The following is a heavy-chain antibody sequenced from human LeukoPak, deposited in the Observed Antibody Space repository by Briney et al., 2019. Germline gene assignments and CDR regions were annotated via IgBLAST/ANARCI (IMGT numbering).Heavy chain of an antibody. CDR2: IIPIFGIA. CDR1: GGTFSSYA. J-gene: IGHJ6*01. Sequence: AASVKVSCKASGGTFSSYAISWVRQAPGQGLEWMGRIIPIFGIANYAQKFQGRVTITADKSTSTAYMELSSVRSEDTAVYYCARMVVAAGYYYYGMDVWGQGTTVTVSS. CDR3: ARMVVAAGYYYYGMDV. D-gene: IGHD2-15*01. V-gene: IGHV1-69*04.